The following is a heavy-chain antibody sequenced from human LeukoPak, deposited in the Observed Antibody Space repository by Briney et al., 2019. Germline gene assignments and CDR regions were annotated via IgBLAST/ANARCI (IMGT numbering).Heavy chain of an antibody. D-gene: IGHD2-15*01. Sequence: GGSLRLSCAASGFTFSSYGMHWVRQAPGKGLEWEAVISYDGSNKYYADSVKGRFTISRDNSKNTLYLQMNSLRAEDTAVYYCAKPGSYCSGGSCSLFFDYWGQGTLVTVSS. CDR1: GFTFSSYG. CDR3: AKPGSYCSGGSCSLFFDY. CDR2: ISYDGSNK. V-gene: IGHV3-30*18. J-gene: IGHJ4*02.